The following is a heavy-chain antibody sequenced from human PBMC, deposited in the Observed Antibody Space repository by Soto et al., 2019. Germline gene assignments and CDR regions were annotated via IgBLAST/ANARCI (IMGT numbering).Heavy chain of an antibody. V-gene: IGHV3-64*01. Sequence: EVQLVESGGGLVQPGGSLRLSCAASGFTFSNYAMHWVRQAPGKGLECVSAISSSGGSTYYANSVKGRFTISRDNSKNTLYLQMGSLRAEDMAVYYCARTGLDTAMVTVFDYWCQGTLVTVSS. J-gene: IGHJ4*02. D-gene: IGHD5-18*01. CDR3: ARTGLDTAMVTVFDY. CDR1: GFTFSNYA. CDR2: ISSSGGST.